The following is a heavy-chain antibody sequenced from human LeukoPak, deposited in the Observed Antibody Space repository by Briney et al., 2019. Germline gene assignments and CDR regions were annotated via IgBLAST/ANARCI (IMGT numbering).Heavy chain of an antibody. J-gene: IGHJ4*02. CDR2: ISGSGDST. V-gene: IGHV3-23*01. CDR1: GFTFSRYD. D-gene: IGHD2-2*01. CDR3: AKVPPMPTHAVYYFDY. Sequence: PGGSLRLSCAASGFTFSRYDMSWVRQAPGRGLEWVSAISGSGDSTYYADSVKGRFTISRDNSKNTLYLQMNSLSAEDTAVYYCAKVPPMPTHAVYYFDYWGQGTLVTVSS.